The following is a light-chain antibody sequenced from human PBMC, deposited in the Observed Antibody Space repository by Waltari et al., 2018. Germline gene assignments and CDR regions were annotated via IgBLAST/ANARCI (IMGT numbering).Light chain of an antibody. Sequence: SYVLTQPPSLSVAPGKTARITCGGNNIGSKSVHWCQQKAGQAPGVVISYGTDRPSGIPERFSASNSGNMATLTISRVEAGDEADYYCQVWDNYSDHWVFGGGTKLTVL. CDR2: YGT. J-gene: IGLJ3*02. V-gene: IGLV3-21*04. CDR1: NIGSKS. CDR3: QVWDNYSDHWV.